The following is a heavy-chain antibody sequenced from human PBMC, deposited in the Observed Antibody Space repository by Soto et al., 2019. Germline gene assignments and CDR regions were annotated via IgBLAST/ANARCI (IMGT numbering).Heavy chain of an antibody. CDR3: AKDSRWFGEYPLDY. J-gene: IGHJ4*02. Sequence: EVQLLESGGGLVQPGGSLRLSCAASGFTFSSYAMSWVRQAPGKGLEWVSAISGSGGSTYYADSVKGRFTISRDNSQNTLYLQMNSLRAEDTAVYYCAKDSRWFGEYPLDYWGQGTLVTVSS. CDR1: GFTFSSYA. V-gene: IGHV3-23*01. CDR2: ISGSGGST. D-gene: IGHD3-10*01.